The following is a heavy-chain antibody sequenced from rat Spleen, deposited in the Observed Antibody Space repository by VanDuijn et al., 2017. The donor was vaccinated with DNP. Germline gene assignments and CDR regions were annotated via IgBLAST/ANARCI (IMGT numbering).Heavy chain of an antibody. CDR3: TTRGDGYDNWFAY. V-gene: IGHV4-2*01. CDR2: IKKDSSTI. J-gene: IGHJ3*01. Sequence: EVKLVESGGGLVQPGGSLKLSCTASGFNFNDYWMDWVRQAPGKGLEWIGEIKKDSSTINYTPSLKDKFTISRDNAQNTLYLQMSKLGSEDTAIYYCTTRGDGYDNWFAYWGQGTLVTVSS. D-gene: IGHD1-4*01. CDR1: GFNFNDYW.